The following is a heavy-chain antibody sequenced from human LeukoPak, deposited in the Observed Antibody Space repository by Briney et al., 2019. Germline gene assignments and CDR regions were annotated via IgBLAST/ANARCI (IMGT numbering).Heavy chain of an antibody. CDR3: AKSARYSSSWYGRDNFDY. CDR1: RFTFSSYG. V-gene: IGHV3-30*02. Sequence: GGSLRLSCAASRFTFSSYGMHWVRQAPGKGLEWVAFIRYDGSNKYYADSVKGRFTISRDNSKNTLYLQMNSLRAEDTAVYYCAKSARYSSSWYGRDNFDYWGQGTLVTVSS. CDR2: IRYDGSNK. J-gene: IGHJ4*02. D-gene: IGHD6-13*01.